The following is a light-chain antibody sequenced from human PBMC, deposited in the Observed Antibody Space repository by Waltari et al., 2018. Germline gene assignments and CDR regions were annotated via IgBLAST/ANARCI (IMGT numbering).Light chain of an antibody. V-gene: IGKV1-5*03. CDR2: KAS. Sequence: PSTLSASVGDRVTITCRASQSIDNWLAWYQQKPGKAPKLLIYKASTLESGVPSRFSGSGSGADFTLTITSLQPDDFAAYYCHQYGDYPYTFGQGTKLEIK. J-gene: IGKJ2*01. CDR1: QSIDNW. CDR3: HQYGDYPYT.